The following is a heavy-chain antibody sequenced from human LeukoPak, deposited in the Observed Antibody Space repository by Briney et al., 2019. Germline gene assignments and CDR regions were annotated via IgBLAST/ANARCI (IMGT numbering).Heavy chain of an antibody. CDR3: AKNMGYFGELLD. V-gene: IGHV3-30*18. CDR1: GFTLSSFG. J-gene: IGHJ4*02. Sequence: SGGSLRLSCAASGFTLSSFGMHWVRQAPGKGLEWVAFMSYAGTIKYYADSVKGRFTVSRDNSKNTLYLQLNSLRAEDTAMYYCAKNMGYFGELLDWGQGTLVTVSS. D-gene: IGHD1-26*01. CDR2: MSYAGTIK.